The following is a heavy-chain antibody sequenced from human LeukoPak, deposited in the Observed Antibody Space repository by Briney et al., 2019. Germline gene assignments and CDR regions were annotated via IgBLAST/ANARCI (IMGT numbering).Heavy chain of an antibody. CDR1: ANTLGYY. Sequence: ASVKVTCTASANTLGYYMHWVPQAPGQGLEWMGWINAYNGNTNYAQKLQGRVTMTTDTSTSTAYMELRSLRFDDTAVYYCARGKGTTMSFDYWGQGTLVTVSS. V-gene: IGHV1-18*04. D-gene: IGHD1-1*01. CDR3: ARGKGTTMSFDY. CDR2: INAYNGNT. J-gene: IGHJ4*02.